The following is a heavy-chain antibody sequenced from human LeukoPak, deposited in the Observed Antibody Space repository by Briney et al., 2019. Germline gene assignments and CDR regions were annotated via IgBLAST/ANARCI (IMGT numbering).Heavy chain of an antibody. V-gene: IGHV3-43*01. J-gene: IGHJ4*02. CDR1: GFTFSSYS. Sequence: GGSLRLSCAASGFTFSSYSMNWVRQAPGKGLEWVSLIGRDGTSTYYADSVKGRFTISRDSSKNSLYLQMNSLRTEDTAFYYCTKGGYNYGFFDSWGQGTLVTVSS. D-gene: IGHD5-18*01. CDR2: IGRDGTST. CDR3: TKGGYNYGFFDS.